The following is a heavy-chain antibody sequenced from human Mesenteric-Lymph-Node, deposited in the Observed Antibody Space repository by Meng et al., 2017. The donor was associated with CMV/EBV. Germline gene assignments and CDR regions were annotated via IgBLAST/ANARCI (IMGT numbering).Heavy chain of an antibody. V-gene: IGHV3-7*01. CDR2: MKQDGSEK. Sequence: GESLKISCAASGFTFSSYWMSWVRQAPGKGLEWVASMKQDGSEKYYMDSVKGRFTISRDNARTSLYLQMNSLRADDTAVYYCARGLTGTTYNFWGQGTLVTVSS. CDR3: ARGLTGTTYNF. J-gene: IGHJ4*02. CDR1: GFTFSSYW. D-gene: IGHD1-7*01.